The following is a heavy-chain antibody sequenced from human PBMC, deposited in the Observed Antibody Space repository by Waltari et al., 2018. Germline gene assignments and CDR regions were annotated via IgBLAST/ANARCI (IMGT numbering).Heavy chain of an antibody. Sequence: QVQLQESGPGLVKPSETLSLTCTVSGGSISSYYWSWIRQPPGKGLEWIGYIYYSGRTNYNPSLKSRVTISVDTSKNQFSLKLSSVTAADTAVYYCARVGEDGTYYYGSGSNWFDPWGQGTLVTVSS. CDR3: ARVGEDGTYYYGSGSNWFDP. J-gene: IGHJ5*02. V-gene: IGHV4-59*01. CDR2: IYYSGRT. D-gene: IGHD3-10*01. CDR1: GGSISSYY.